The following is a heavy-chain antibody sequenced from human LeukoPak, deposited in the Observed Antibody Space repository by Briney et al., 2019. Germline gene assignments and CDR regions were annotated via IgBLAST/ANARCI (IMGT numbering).Heavy chain of an antibody. CDR2: ISAYNGNT. CDR3: ARREYSYGHEDY. Sequence: ASVKVSFKASGYTFTSYGISWVRQAPGQGREGMGWISAYNGNTNYAQKLQGRVTMTTDTSTSTAYMELRSLRSDDTAVYYCARREYSYGHEDYWGQGTLVTVSS. J-gene: IGHJ4*02. D-gene: IGHD5-18*01. CDR1: GYTFTSYG. V-gene: IGHV1-18*04.